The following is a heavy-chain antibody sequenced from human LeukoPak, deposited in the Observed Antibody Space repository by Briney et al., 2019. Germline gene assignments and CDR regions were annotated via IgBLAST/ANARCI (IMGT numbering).Heavy chain of an antibody. Sequence: ASVKVSCKASGYTFTGYYMHWVRQAPGQGLEWMGWINPNSGGTNYAQKFQGWVTMTRDTSISTAYMELSRLRSDDTAVYYCASEGYCGGDCYYLDYWGQGTLVTVSS. J-gene: IGHJ4*02. D-gene: IGHD2-21*02. V-gene: IGHV1-2*04. CDR1: GYTFTGYY. CDR3: ASEGYCGGDCYYLDY. CDR2: INPNSGGT.